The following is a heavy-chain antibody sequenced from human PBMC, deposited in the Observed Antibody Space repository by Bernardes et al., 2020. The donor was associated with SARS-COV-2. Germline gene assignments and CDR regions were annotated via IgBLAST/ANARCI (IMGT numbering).Heavy chain of an antibody. CDR1: GYTCTSYG. J-gene: IGHJ4*02. V-gene: IGHV1-18*01. CDR2: ISAYNGNT. CDR3: ARDIRASAIFAPTKPYYFDY. Sequence: ASVKVSCKASGYTCTSYGISWVRQAPGQGLEWMGWISAYNGNTNYAQKLQGRVTMTTDTSTSTAYMELRSLRSDDTAVYYCARDIRASAIFAPTKPYYFDYWGQGTLVTVSS. D-gene: IGHD3-3*01.